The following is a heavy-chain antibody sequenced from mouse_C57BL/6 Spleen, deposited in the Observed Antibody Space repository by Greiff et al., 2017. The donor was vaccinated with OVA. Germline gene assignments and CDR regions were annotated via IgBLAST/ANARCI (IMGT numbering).Heavy chain of an antibody. D-gene: IGHD2-4*01. CDR2: IYPGSGST. J-gene: IGHJ2*01. V-gene: IGHV1-55*01. CDR1: GYTFTSYW. Sequence: QVQLQQSGAELVKPGASVKMSCKASGYTFTSYWITWVKQRPGQGLEWIGDIYPGSGSTNYNEKFKSKATLTVDTSSSTAYMQLSSLTSEDSAVYYCAKGKLGYDYDPFDYWGQGTTLTVSS. CDR3: AKGKLGYDYDPFDY.